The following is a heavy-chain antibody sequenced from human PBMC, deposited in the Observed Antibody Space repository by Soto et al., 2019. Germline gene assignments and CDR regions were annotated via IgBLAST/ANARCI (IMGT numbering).Heavy chain of an antibody. D-gene: IGHD2-2*01. V-gene: IGHV4-4*02. Sequence: PSETLSLTCAVSSGSISSSNWWSWVRQPPGKGLEWIGEIYHSGSTNYNPSLKSRVTISVDKSKNQFSLKLSSVTAADTAVYYCARERPNCSSTGCYAEYFDYWGQGTLVTVSS. CDR3: ARERPNCSSTGCYAEYFDY. CDR1: SGSISSSNW. CDR2: IYHSGST. J-gene: IGHJ4*02.